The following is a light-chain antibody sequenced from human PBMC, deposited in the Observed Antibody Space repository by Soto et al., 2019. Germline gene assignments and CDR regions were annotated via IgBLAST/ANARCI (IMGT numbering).Light chain of an antibody. V-gene: IGKV3-11*01. Sequence: EIVLTQSPDTLSLSPWEKATLSCRASQSVSSYLAWYQQKPGQAPRLLIYDASNRATGIPARFSGSGSGTDFTLTISSLEPEDFAVYYCQQRSNWPPITFGQGTRLEIK. J-gene: IGKJ5*01. CDR3: QQRSNWPPIT. CDR2: DAS. CDR1: QSVSSY.